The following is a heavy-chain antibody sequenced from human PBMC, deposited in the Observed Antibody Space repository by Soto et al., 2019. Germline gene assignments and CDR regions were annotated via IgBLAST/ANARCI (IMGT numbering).Heavy chain of an antibody. Sequence: EVQLLESGGGLVQPGGSLRLSCAASGFTFSSYAMSWVRQAPGKGLEWVSAISGSGGSTYYADSVKGRFTISRDNSKNTLYLQMNSLRAEDTAVYYCASRGYYNFDYFDYWGQGTLVTVSS. CDR2: ISGSGGST. D-gene: IGHD3-3*01. CDR3: ASRGYYNFDYFDY. J-gene: IGHJ4*02. V-gene: IGHV3-23*01. CDR1: GFTFSSYA.